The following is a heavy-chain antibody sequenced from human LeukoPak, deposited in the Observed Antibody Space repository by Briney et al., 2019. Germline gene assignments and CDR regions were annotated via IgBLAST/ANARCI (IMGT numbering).Heavy chain of an antibody. CDR2: INPNSGGT. CDR1: GYTFTGYY. V-gene: IGHV1-2*02. D-gene: IGHD6-19*01. J-gene: IGHJ4*02. CDR3: ARGRVGIAVAGPDY. Sequence: ASVKVSCKASGYTFTGYYMHWVRQAPGQGLEWMGWINPNSGGTNYAQKFQGRVTMTRDTSISTAYMELSRLRSDDTAVYYRARGRVGIAVAGPDYWGQGTLVTVSS.